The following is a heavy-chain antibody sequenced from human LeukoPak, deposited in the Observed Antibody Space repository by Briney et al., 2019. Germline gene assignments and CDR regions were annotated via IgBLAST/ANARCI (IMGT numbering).Heavy chain of an antibody. V-gene: IGHV4-39*01. J-gene: IGHJ4*02. D-gene: IGHD6-19*01. CDR2: LYYSGST. CDR3: ARRTDRSAWSTYFDY. Sequence: TSETLSLTCSVSGGSISTSSYYLDWIRQPPGKGLEWIGSLYYSGSTYYNPSLKGRVTISGDTSKNQFSLNLGSVTAADTAVYYCARRTDRSAWSTYFDYWGQGTLVTVSS. CDR1: GGSISTSSYY.